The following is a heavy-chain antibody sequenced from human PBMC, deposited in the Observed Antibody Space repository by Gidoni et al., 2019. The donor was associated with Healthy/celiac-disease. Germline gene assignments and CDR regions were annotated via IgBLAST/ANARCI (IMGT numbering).Heavy chain of an antibody. Sequence: QVTLRESGPALVKPTQTLTLTCTFPGFSLSTSGMCVSWIRQPPGKALEWLARIDWDDDKYYSTSLKTRLTISKDTSKNQVVLTMTNMDPVDTATYYCARMTYDSSGYYSTFDYWGQGTLVTVSS. CDR3: ARMTYDSSGYYSTFDY. CDR2: IDWDDDK. J-gene: IGHJ4*02. CDR1: GFSLSTSGMC. V-gene: IGHV2-70*15. D-gene: IGHD3-22*01.